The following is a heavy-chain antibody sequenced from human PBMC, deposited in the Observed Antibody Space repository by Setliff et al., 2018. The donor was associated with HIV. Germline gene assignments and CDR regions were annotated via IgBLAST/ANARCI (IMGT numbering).Heavy chain of an antibody. D-gene: IGHD3-9*01. CDR1: GGSISNYY. CDR3: ARARYGTSFDP. CDR2: VYFNGGT. J-gene: IGHJ5*02. V-gene: IGHV4-59*01. Sequence: SETLSLTCTVSGGSISNYYWSWIRQPPGKGLEWIGYVYFNGGTQYNPSLKSRVTISADTSKNQFSLKLNSVTAADTAVYFCARARYGTSFDPWGQGTLVTVSS.